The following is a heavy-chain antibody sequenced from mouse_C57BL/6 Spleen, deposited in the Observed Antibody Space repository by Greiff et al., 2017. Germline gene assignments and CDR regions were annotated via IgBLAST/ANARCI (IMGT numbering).Heavy chain of an antibody. J-gene: IGHJ3*01. D-gene: IGHD2-3*01. CDR1: GYTFTSYW. Sequence: VQLQQPGAELVRPGSSVKLSCKASGYTFTSYWMDWVKQRPGQGLEWIGNIYPSDSETHYNQKFKDKATLTVDKSSSTAYMQLSSLTSEDSAVYYCARRGYYEFAYWGQGTLVTVSA. CDR3: ARRGYYEFAY. CDR2: IYPSDSET. V-gene: IGHV1-61*01.